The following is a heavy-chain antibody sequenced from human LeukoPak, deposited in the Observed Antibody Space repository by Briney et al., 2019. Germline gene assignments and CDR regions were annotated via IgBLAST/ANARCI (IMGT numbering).Heavy chain of an antibody. V-gene: IGHV1-58*01. D-gene: IGHD3-22*01. CDR1: GFTFTSSA. J-gene: IGHJ4*02. CDR3: ARARKTHYYDSSGYLAY. CDR2: IVVGSGNT. Sequence: GTSVKVSCKASGFTFTSSAVQWVRQARGQRLEWIGWIVVGSGNTNYAQKFQGRVTMTRDTSTSTVYMELSSLRSEDTAVYYCARARKTHYYDSSGYLAYWGQGTLVTVSS.